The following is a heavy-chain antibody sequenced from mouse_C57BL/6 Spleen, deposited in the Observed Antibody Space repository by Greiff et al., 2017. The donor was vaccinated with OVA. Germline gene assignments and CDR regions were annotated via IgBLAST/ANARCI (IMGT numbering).Heavy chain of an antibody. CDR2: ISYSGST. J-gene: IGHJ3*01. Sequence: EVKLEESGPGMVKPSQSLSLTCTVTGYSITSGYDWHWIRHFPGNKLEWMGYISYSGSTNYNPSLKSRISITHDTSKNHFFLKLNSVTTEDTATYYCARDEGGSGSFAYWGQGTLVTVSA. CDR1: GYSITSGYD. CDR3: ARDEGGSGSFAY. V-gene: IGHV3-1*01. D-gene: IGHD3-2*02.